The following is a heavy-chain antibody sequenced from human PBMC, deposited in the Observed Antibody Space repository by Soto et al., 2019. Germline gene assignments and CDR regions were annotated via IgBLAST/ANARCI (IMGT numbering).Heavy chain of an antibody. V-gene: IGHV4-59*01. CDR1: GGSISNYY. CDR3: ARTCFDSGTYYNSCFDP. CDR2: IYNTGST. D-gene: IGHD3-10*01. J-gene: IGHJ5*02. Sequence: SETLSLTCTVSGGSISNYYWNWIRQSPGKGLEWIGSIYNTGSTSYNPSLQSRVTMSVDTSKNQFSLELTSVTAADAAVYYCARTCFDSGTYYNSCFDPWGQGTLVTVSS.